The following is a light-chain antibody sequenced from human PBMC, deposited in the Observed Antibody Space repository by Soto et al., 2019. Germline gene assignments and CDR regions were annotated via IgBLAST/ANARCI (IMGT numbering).Light chain of an antibody. CDR2: VNSGGSH. Sequence: QSVLTQSPSASASLGASVKLTCTPSSGHSNYAIAWHQQQPEKGPRYLMKVNSGGSHIKGDGIPDRFSGSSSGAERYLFISGLQSEDEADYYSQTWGTGSASVVFGGGTQLTVL. CDR3: QTWGTGSASVV. V-gene: IGLV4-69*01. J-gene: IGLJ7*01. CDR1: SGHSNYA.